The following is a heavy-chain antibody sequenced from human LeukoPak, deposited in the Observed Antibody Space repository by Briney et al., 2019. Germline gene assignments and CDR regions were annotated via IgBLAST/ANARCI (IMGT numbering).Heavy chain of an antibody. Sequence: ASVTVSCKSSGYTFTSYDINWVRQGTGQGLAWVGRMNPNSGNTGYAQKFQGRVTMIRNTSISTAYMELSSLRSEDTAVYYCARAKTTVTKYYYYYYGMDVWGQGTTVTVSS. CDR3: ARAKTTVTKYYYYYYGMDV. J-gene: IGHJ6*02. D-gene: IGHD4-17*01. CDR1: GYTFTSYD. CDR2: MNPNSGNT. V-gene: IGHV1-8*01.